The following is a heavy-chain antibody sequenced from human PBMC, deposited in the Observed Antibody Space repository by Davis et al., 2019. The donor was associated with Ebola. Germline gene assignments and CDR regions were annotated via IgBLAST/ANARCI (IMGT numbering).Heavy chain of an antibody. Sequence: MPSETLSLTCDVSGGSFSDYYWTWIRQPPGKGLEWIGDINDSEGTNYNPSLKSRVTISVDTSKKHLSLNLSSVTAADTAVYHCVRSITMILMVPRYWGPGILVTVSS. J-gene: IGHJ4*02. CDR3: VRSITMILMVPRY. D-gene: IGHD3-22*01. V-gene: IGHV4-34*01. CDR2: INDSEGT. CDR1: GGSFSDYY.